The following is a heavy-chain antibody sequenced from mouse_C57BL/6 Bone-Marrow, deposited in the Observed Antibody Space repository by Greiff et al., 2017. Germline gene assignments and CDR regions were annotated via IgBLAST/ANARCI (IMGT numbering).Heavy chain of an antibody. CDR3: ARKDDGYPWFAY. D-gene: IGHD2-3*01. CDR1: GFSLTSYG. CDR2: IWSGGST. V-gene: IGHV2-2*01. Sequence: VQLQQSGPGLVQPSQSLSITCTVSGFSLTSYGVHWVRQSPGKGLEWLGVIWSGGSTDYNAAFISRLSISKDNSKSQVFFKMNSLQADDTAIYYCARKDDGYPWFAYWGQGTLVTVSA. J-gene: IGHJ3*01.